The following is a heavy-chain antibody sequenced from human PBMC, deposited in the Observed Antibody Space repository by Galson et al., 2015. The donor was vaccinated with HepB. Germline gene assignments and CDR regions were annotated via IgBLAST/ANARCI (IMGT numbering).Heavy chain of an antibody. CDR3: ARDAGTPYYDYIWGSYRFDY. CDR1: GYTFTSYG. D-gene: IGHD3-16*02. CDR2: IGAYNGNT. J-gene: IGHJ4*02. Sequence: SVKVSCKASGYTFTSYGISWVRQAPGQGLEWMGWIGAYNGNTNYAQKLQGRVTMTTDTSTSTAYMELRSLRSDDTAVYYCARDAGTPYYDYIWGSYRFDYWGQGTLVTVSS. V-gene: IGHV1-18*01.